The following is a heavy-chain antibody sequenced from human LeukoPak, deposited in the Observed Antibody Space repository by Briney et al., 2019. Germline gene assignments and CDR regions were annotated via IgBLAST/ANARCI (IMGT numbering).Heavy chain of an antibody. V-gene: IGHV1-18*01. CDR3: AGGTSYLDP. J-gene: IGHJ5*02. CDR1: GGTFSSYA. Sequence: ASVKVSCKASGGTFSSYAISWVRQAPGQGLEWMGWISTYNGDTNYAQKFQGRVTMTTDTSTTTAYMELRTLISDDTAIYYCAGGTSYLDPWGQGTLVTVSS. CDR2: ISTYNGDT. D-gene: IGHD3-16*01.